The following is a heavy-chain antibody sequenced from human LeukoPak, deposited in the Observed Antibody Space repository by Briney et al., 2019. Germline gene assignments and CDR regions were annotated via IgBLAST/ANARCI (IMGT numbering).Heavy chain of an antibody. V-gene: IGHV4-34*01. CDR2: INHSGST. Sequence: KPSETLSLTCAVYGGSFSGYYWSWIRQPPGKGLEWIGEINHSGSTNYNPSLKSRVTISVDTSKNQFSLKLSSVTAADTAVYYCARELYSGYDPYFDYWGQGTLVTVSS. D-gene: IGHD5-12*01. CDR1: GGSFSGYY. J-gene: IGHJ4*02. CDR3: ARELYSGYDPYFDY.